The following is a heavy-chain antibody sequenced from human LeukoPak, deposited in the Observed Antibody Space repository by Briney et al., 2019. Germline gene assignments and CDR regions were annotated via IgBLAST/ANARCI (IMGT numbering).Heavy chain of an antibody. CDR2: LSGSGDIT. CDR1: GFNFNDYA. Sequence: QPGGSLRLSCAASGFNFNDYAMSWVRQAPGKGLEWLSALSGSGDITYYADSVKGRFTISRDNSENTLYLQMNSLETEDTGVYYCSEEGRYSSGWYGGYGIWGQGTMVTVSS. J-gene: IGHJ3*02. V-gene: IGHV3-23*01. CDR3: SEEGRYSSGWYGGYGI. D-gene: IGHD6-19*01.